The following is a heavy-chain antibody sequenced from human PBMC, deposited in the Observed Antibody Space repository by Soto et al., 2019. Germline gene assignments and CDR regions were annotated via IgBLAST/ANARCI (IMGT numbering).Heavy chain of an antibody. CDR2: IKQEGSEK. J-gene: IGHJ3*02. V-gene: IGHV3-7*03. CDR1: GFTFSSYW. Sequence: PGGSLRLSCAASGFTFSSYWMSWVRQAPGKGLEWVANIKQEGSEKYYMDSVKGRFTISRDNAKNSLYLQMISLRVDDPAVYYCARRYSSTFDIWGQGTMVTVS. CDR3: ARRYSSTFDI. D-gene: IGHD5-18*01.